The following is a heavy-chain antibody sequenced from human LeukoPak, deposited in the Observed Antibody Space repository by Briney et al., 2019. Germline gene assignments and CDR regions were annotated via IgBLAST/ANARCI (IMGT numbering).Heavy chain of an antibody. D-gene: IGHD3-9*01. CDR1: GGTFSSYA. CDR2: IIPIFGTA. CDR3: AREEYYDILTGYSYNWFDP. J-gene: IGHJ5*02. Sequence: SVKVSCRASGGTFSSYAISWVRQAPGQGLEWMGGIIPIFGTANYAQKFQGRVTITADESTSTAYMELSSLRSEDTAVYYCAREEYYDILTGYSYNWFDPWGQGTLVTVSS. V-gene: IGHV1-69*13.